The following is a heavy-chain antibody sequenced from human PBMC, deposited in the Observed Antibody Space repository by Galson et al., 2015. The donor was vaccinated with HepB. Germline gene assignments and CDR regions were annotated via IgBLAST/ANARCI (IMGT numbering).Heavy chain of an antibody. J-gene: IGHJ3*02. CDR1: DGSISTASYY. CDR2: IYYSGNT. D-gene: IGHD2-15*01. V-gene: IGHV4-39*01. Sequence: LSLTCTVSDGSISTASYYWAWIRQPPGKGLQWIGTIYYSGNTYYNPSLKTRVTISVDTSKNQFSLRVNSVTAADTAVYYCARLVVAAVTGRAVDAFDIWGQGTMVTVSS. CDR3: ARLVVAAVTGRAVDAFDI.